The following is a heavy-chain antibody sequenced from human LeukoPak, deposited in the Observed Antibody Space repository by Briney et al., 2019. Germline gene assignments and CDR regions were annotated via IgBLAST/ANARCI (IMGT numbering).Heavy chain of an antibody. CDR1: GFTFSSYA. D-gene: IGHD1-26*01. CDR2: ISYDGSNK. V-gene: IGHV3-30-3*01. J-gene: IGHJ4*02. CDR3: GSLIVGDTNRGDY. Sequence: GGSLRLSCAASGFTFSSYAMHWVRQAPGKGLEWVAVISYDGSNKYYADSVKGRFTISRDNSKNTLYLQMNSLRAEDTAVYYCGSLIVGDTNRGDYWGQGTLVTVSS.